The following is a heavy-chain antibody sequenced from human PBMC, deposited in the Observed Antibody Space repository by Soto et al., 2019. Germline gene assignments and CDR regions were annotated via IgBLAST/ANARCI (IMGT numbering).Heavy chain of an antibody. Sequence: XSVKVSCKASVYTFTSYDIYWVRQATGQGLEWVGWLNPNTGDSAYAQKFQGRISVTSDTSINTVHMELSSLRSEDTAVYYCARRAETNGWNGFGADKYYFDFWGQGTLFTVSS. D-gene: IGHD1-1*01. V-gene: IGHV1-8*01. J-gene: IGHJ4*02. CDR3: ARRAETNGWNGFGADKYYFDF. CDR2: LNPNTGDS. CDR1: VYTFTSYD.